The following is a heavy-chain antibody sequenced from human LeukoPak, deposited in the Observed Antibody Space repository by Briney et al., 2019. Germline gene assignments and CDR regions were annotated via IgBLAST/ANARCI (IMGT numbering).Heavy chain of an antibody. CDR3: AREGYYYDSSGYYTHPDY. CDR2: IYTSGST. Sequence: PSETPSLTCTVSGGSISSYYWSWIRQPAGKGLEWIGRIYTSGSTNYNPSLKSRVTMSVDTSKNQFSLKLSSVTAADTAVYYCAREGYYYDSSGYYTHPDYWGQGTLVTVSS. D-gene: IGHD3-22*01. V-gene: IGHV4-4*07. CDR1: GGSISSYY. J-gene: IGHJ4*02.